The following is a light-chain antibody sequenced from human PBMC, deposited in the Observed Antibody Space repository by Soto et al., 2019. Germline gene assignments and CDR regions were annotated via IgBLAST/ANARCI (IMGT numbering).Light chain of an antibody. CDR1: SSDVGSYNL. Sequence: VLTQPASVSGSPGQSITISCTGTSSDVGSYNLVSWYQQHPGKAPKLMIYEGSKRPSGVSNRFSGSKSGNTASLTISGLQAEDEGDYYCCSYAGSSTFYVFGTGTKV. CDR3: CSYAGSSTFYV. V-gene: IGLV2-23*01. CDR2: EGS. J-gene: IGLJ1*01.